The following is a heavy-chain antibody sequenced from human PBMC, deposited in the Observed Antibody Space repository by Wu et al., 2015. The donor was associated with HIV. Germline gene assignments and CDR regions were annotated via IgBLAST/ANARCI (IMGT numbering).Heavy chain of an antibody. D-gene: IGHD3-9*01. CDR3: ARDYYDVLTTYSHYFFDL. CDR2: TNPNSGGT. Sequence: QVQLVQSGAEVKKPGASVKVSCKASGYTFTGYYMHWLRQAPGQGLGWMGWTNPNSGGTNYAQKFQDRVTLTRDTSITTAYMEMSGLRSDDTAVYYCARDYYDVLTTYSHYFFDLWGQGTLVTVSS. CDR1: GYTFTGYY. J-gene: IGHJ4*02. V-gene: IGHV1-2*02.